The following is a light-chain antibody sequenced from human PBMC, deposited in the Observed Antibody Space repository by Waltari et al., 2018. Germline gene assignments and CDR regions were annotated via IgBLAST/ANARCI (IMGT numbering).Light chain of an antibody. CDR1: QSLLESDGKTY. CDR3: QQSFNTPRT. J-gene: IGKJ2*01. Sequence: ETVMTQTPVSLSVTPGQPASMSCKSSQSLLESDGKTYLHWYLQKPGQSPQLLIYDVSSRFSGVPDRFSGSGSGTDFTLTISSLQPEDFATYYCQQSFNTPRTFGQGTKLEIK. CDR2: DVS. V-gene: IGKV2-29*02.